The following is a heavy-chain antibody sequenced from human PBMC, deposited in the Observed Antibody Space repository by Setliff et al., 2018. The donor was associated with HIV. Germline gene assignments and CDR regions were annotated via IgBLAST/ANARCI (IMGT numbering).Heavy chain of an antibody. V-gene: IGHV4-38-2*01. CDR2: FHHSGSV. CDR1: GYSISTVYY. Sequence: SETLSLTCAVSGYSISTVYYWGWIRQSPEKGLEWIGGFHHSGSVHYNPSLKSRVTISLGTSKNRFSLQMTSVTAADTAVYYCVRGPKWLVQKGRVYYFDYWGQGTLVTVSS. J-gene: IGHJ4*02. D-gene: IGHD6-19*01. CDR3: VRGPKWLVQKGRVYYFDY.